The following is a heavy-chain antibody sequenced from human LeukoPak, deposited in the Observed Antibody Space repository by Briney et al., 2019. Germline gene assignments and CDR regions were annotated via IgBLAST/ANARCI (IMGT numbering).Heavy chain of an antibody. D-gene: IGHD2-15*01. CDR3: AREWGYCSGGSCYSEYYGMDV. CDR1: GGSISSDGYW. CDR2: IYYSGST. J-gene: IGHJ6*02. V-gene: IGHV4-31*03. Sequence: SQTLSLTCTVSGGSISSDGYWWSWIRQHPGKGLEWIGYIYYSGSTYYNPSLKSRVTISVDTSKNQFSLKLSSVTAADTAVYYCAREWGYCSGGSCYSEYYGMDVWGQGTTVTVSS.